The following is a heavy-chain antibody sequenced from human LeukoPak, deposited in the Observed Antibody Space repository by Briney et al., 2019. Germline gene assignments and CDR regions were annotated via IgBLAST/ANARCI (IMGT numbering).Heavy chain of an antibody. Sequence: ASVKVSCKASGYTFTSYYMHWVRQAPGQGLEWMGIINPSGGSTSYAQKFQGRVTMTRDMSTSTVYMELSSLRSEDTAVYYCARVGYCTNGVCYEIDYWGQGTLVTVSS. CDR1: GYTFTSYY. D-gene: IGHD2-8*01. CDR3: ARVGYCTNGVCYEIDY. J-gene: IGHJ4*02. V-gene: IGHV1-46*01. CDR2: INPSGGST.